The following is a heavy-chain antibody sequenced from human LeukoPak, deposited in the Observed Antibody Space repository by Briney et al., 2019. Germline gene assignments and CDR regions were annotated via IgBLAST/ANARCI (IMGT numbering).Heavy chain of an antibody. Sequence: GGSLRLXCAASGFTFSSYSMNWVRQAPGKGLESVSSISSSSSYIYYADSVKGRFTISRDNAKNSLYPQMNSLRAEDTAVYYCARDGIAAAGIYFDYWGQGTLVTVSS. CDR1: GFTFSSYS. V-gene: IGHV3-21*01. J-gene: IGHJ4*02. CDR2: ISSSSSYI. CDR3: ARDGIAAAGIYFDY. D-gene: IGHD6-13*01.